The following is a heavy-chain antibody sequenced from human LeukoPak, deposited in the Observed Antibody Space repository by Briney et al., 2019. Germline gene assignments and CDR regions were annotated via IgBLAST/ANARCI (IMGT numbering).Heavy chain of an antibody. V-gene: IGHV4-59*08. CDR3: AGLEDTAMVTVDY. CDR2: IYYSGST. Sequence: SETLSLTCTVSGGSISSYYWSWIRQPPGKGLEWIGYIYYSGSTNYNPSLKSRVTISVDTSKNQFSLKLSSVTAADTAVYYCAGLEDTAMVTVDYWGQGTLVTVSS. J-gene: IGHJ4*02. D-gene: IGHD5-18*01. CDR1: GGSISSYY.